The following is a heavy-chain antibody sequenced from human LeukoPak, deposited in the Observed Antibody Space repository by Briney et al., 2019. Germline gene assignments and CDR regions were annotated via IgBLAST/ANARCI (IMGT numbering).Heavy chain of an antibody. CDR3: AKGGHDFNPFYC. J-gene: IGHJ4*02. V-gene: IGHV3-23*01. D-gene: IGHD2-21*02. CDR2: IKGGGGDP. Sequence: QPGGSLRLSCAASGFTFSSYAMGWVRQAPGKGLEWVSSIKGGGGDPFYADSVRGRFTISRNNSKNTLYLQLNSLRAEDTAVYFCAKGGHDFNPFYCWGQGALATVSS. CDR1: GFTFSSYA.